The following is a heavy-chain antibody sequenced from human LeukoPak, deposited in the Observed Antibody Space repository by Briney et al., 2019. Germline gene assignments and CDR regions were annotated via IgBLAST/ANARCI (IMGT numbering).Heavy chain of an antibody. CDR2: LSGDGGST. V-gene: IGHV3-43*02. D-gene: IGHD2-15*01. CDR1: GFTFDDYA. J-gene: IGHJ3*02. CDR3: AREGYCSGGSCYSGAFDI. Sequence: GGSLRLSCAASGFTFDDYAMHWVRQAPGKGLEWVSLLSGDGGSTYYADSVKGRFTISRDNSKNSLYLQMNSLRAEDTAVYYCAREGYCSGGSCYSGAFDIWGQGTMVTVSS.